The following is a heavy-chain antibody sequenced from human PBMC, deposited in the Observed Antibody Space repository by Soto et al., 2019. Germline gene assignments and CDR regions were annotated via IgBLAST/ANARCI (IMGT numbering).Heavy chain of an antibody. CDR3: AREWWSGSLIGGSL. CDR2: VNHGGST. J-gene: IGHJ4*02. Sequence: QVQLQQWGAGLLKPSETLSLTCPVNGGSFSDYYWTWIRQSPGKGLEWIGEVNHGGSTHYNPSLQSRVSISVDTSKKQFSLNLTFVTAADTAVYYCAREWWSGSLIGGSLGGEGTLVTVSS. CDR1: GGSFSDYY. V-gene: IGHV4-34*01. D-gene: IGHD3-3*01.